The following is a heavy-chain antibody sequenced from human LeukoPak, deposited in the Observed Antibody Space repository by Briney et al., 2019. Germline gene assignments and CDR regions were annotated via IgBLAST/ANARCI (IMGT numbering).Heavy chain of an antibody. Sequence: SVKVSCKASGGTFSSYAISWVRQAPGQGLEWMGGIIPIFGTANYAQKFQGRVTMTRDTSISTAYMELSRLRSDDTAVYYCARLSSDQLGDYWGQGTLVTVSS. V-gene: IGHV1-69*05. CDR3: ARLSSDQLGDY. CDR2: IIPIFGTA. J-gene: IGHJ4*02. CDR1: GGTFSSYA. D-gene: IGHD6-19*01.